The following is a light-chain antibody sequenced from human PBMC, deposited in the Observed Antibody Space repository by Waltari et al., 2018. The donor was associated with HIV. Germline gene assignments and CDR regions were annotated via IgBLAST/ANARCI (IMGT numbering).Light chain of an antibody. J-gene: IGKJ2*01. V-gene: IGKV2-28*01. CDR1: RSLLHRKGHNN. CDR2: LAS. CDR3: MQALQTPYT. Sequence: DMVMTQSTLALPVTPGEQASMSCRASRSLLHRKGHNNLDWDMQKRGQSPQLLYYLASNRASGVPDMFSGSGSGTDFPLKISRVEAEDVGVYYCMQALQTPYTFGQGTNLEIK.